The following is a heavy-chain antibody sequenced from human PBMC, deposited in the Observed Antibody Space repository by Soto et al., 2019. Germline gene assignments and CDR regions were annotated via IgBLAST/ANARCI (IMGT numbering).Heavy chain of an antibody. CDR1: GFSFSNYG. CDR2: IWYDGSNR. D-gene: IGHD3-9*01. J-gene: IGHJ4*02. CDR3: ARARDATGPFAY. Sequence: QVNLVESGGGVVQPGGSLTLSCAASGFSFSNYGMHWVRQAPGKGLEWVAVIWYDGSNRYHTDSVKGRFTISRDNSKNPAYLQMNSLRAEDTAVYCCARARDATGPFAYWGQGTLVTVSS. V-gene: IGHV3-33*01.